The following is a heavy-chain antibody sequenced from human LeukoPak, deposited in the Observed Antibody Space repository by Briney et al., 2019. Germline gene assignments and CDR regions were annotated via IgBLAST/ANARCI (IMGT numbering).Heavy chain of an antibody. D-gene: IGHD3-22*01. V-gene: IGHV1-69*01. Sequence: GSSVKVSCKASGGTFSSYAISWVRQAPGQGLEWMGGIIPIFGTANYAQKFQGRVTITADESTSTAYMELSSLRSEDTAVYYCARVGYYYDSSGFYSDYWGQGTLVTVSS. CDR2: IIPIFGTA. CDR3: ARVGYYYDSSGFYSDY. CDR1: GGTFSSYA. J-gene: IGHJ4*02.